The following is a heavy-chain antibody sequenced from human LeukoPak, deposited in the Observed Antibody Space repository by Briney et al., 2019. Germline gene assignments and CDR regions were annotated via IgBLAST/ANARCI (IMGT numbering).Heavy chain of an antibody. D-gene: IGHD6-19*01. J-gene: IGHJ4*02. V-gene: IGHV3-30*03. CDR1: GFTVSSNY. CDR2: ISYDGSNK. Sequence: GGSLRLSCAASGFTVSSNYMSWVRQAPGKGLEWVAAISYDGSNKNYADSVKGRFTISRDNSKNTLYLQMNSLRAEDTAVYYCARGVRIAVAGYIDYWGQGTLVTVSS. CDR3: ARGVRIAVAGYIDY.